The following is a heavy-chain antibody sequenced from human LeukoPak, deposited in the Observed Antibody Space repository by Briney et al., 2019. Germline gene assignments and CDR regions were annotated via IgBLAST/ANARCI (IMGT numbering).Heavy chain of an antibody. CDR2: IYHSGST. CDR1: GGSVSSGSYY. CDR3: ARYSAPVTSIDY. J-gene: IGHJ4*02. Sequence: SETLSLTCTVSGGSVSSGSYYWSWIRQPPGKGLEWIGYIYHSGSTNYNPSLKSRVTISVDTSKNQFSLMLSSVTAADTAVYYCARYSAPVTSIDYWGQGTLVTVSS. V-gene: IGHV4-61*01. D-gene: IGHD2-21*02.